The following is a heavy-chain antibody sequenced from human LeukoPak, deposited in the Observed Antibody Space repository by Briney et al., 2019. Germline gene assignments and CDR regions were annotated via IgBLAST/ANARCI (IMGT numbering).Heavy chain of an antibody. CDR2: INWNGGST. CDR1: GFIFGDYG. D-gene: IGHD6-6*01. CDR3: ARVQLVDYYYYSYMDV. J-gene: IGHJ6*03. V-gene: IGHV3-20*04. Sequence: AGSLSLSCAASGFIFGDYGMSWVRQAPGKGLEWVSGINWNGGSTGYADSVKGRFTISRDNAKNSLYLQMNSLRAEDTALYYCARVQLVDYYYYSYMDVWGKGTTVTVSS.